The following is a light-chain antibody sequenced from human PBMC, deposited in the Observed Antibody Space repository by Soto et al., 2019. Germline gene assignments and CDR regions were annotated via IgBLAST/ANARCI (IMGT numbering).Light chain of an antibody. CDR1: QTIRYS. Sequence: DIQMTQSPSSLSASVGDRVTITCRASQTIRYSLNWYQQKPGKAPKVLIYDASTLQSGVPPRFSGSGSATDFALTISSLQPEDFATYYCHQSAGSRTWTFGQGTRVEAK. CDR3: HQSAGSRTWT. CDR2: DAS. V-gene: IGKV1-39*01. J-gene: IGKJ1*01.